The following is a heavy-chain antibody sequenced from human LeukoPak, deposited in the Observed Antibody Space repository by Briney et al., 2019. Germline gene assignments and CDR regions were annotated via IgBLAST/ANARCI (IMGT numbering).Heavy chain of an antibody. CDR3: ARGVTARGFYYYMDV. Sequence: GASVKVSCKASGYTFTDYYIHWVRQAPGQGLEWVGWINPNSGGTSYAQKFQGRVTMTRDTSISTAYMDLSRLRSDDTAVYYCARGVTARGFYYYMDVWGKGTTVTISS. CDR2: INPNSGGT. V-gene: IGHV1-2*02. CDR1: GYTFTDYY. D-gene: IGHD2-21*02. J-gene: IGHJ6*03.